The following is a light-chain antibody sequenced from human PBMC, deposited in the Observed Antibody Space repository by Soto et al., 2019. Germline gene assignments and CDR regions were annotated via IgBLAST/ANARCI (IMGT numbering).Light chain of an antibody. J-gene: IGLJ2*01. CDR2: SNN. CDR1: SSNIGSNA. CDR3: AAWDDSLNGVV. V-gene: IGLV1-44*01. Sequence: QSVLTQPPSASGTPGQRFTISCSGSSSNIGSNAVNWYQQFPGTAPKLLIYSNNQRPSGVPDRFSGSKSGTSASLAISGLQSEDEADYYCAAWDDSLNGVVFGGGTKLTVL.